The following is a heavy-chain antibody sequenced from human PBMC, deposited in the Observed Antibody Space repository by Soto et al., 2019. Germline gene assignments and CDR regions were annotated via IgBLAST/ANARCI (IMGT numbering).Heavy chain of an antibody. CDR3: ARGIYYYDSSVYYSY. CDR2: INTDGGST. J-gene: IGHJ4*02. Sequence: GGSLRLSCAASGFTFSSYWLHWVRQAPGKGLVWVSGINTDGGSTDYADSVKGRFIISRDNAKNTLYLQMNSLRAEDTAVYYCARGIYYYDSSVYYSYWGQGTLVTVSS. V-gene: IGHV3-74*01. CDR1: GFTFSSYW. D-gene: IGHD3-22*01.